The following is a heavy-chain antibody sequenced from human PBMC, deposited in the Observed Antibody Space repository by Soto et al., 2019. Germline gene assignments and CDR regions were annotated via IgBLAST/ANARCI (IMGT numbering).Heavy chain of an antibody. J-gene: IGHJ5*02. CDR3: ARQDSRSWSEGWFDP. D-gene: IGHD6-13*01. Sequence: PSETLSLTCTVSGGSISSYYWSWIRQPAGKGLEWIGRIYTSGSTNYNPSLKSRVTMSVDTSKNQFSLKLSSVTAADTAVYYCARQDSRSWSEGWFDPWGQGTLVTVSS. V-gene: IGHV4-4*07. CDR1: GGSISSYY. CDR2: IYTSGST.